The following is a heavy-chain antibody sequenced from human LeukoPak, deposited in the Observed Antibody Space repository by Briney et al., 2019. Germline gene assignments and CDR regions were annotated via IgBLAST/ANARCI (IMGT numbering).Heavy chain of an antibody. V-gene: IGHV3-33*01. CDR1: GFDFSTYG. CDR3: ARDSLPMAVTGPFDH. CDR2: IWFDGSNI. J-gene: IGHJ4*02. D-gene: IGHD6-19*01. Sequence: GGSLRLSCVASGFDFSTYGMYWVRQAPGKGLEWVTSIWFDGSNIHYADSVKGRVIISRDNSKSALYLQMNSLRVDDTAIYYCARDSLPMAVTGPFDHWGQGALVTVSS.